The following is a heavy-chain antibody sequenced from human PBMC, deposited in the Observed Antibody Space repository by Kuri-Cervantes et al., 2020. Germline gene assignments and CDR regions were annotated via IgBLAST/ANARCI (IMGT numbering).Heavy chain of an antibody. V-gene: IGHV3-7*03. CDR2: IKEDGSVE. D-gene: IGHD3-10*01. CDR1: GFTFSNSW. Sequence: GGSLRLSGAASGFTFSNSWMSWVRQAPGKGLEWVANIKEDGSVEQYVDSVRGRFTISRDNAKKSVYLQMNSLRVEDTAVYYCAKNGLLWFGGSAFDIWGQGTMVTVSS. CDR3: AKNGLLWFGGSAFDI. J-gene: IGHJ3*02.